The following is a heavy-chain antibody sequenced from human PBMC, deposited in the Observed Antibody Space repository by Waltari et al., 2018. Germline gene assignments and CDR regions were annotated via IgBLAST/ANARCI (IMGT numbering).Heavy chain of an antibody. CDR1: GGNFSSYA. V-gene: IGHV1-69*01. Sequence: QVQLVQSGAEVKKPGSSVKVSCKASGGNFSSYAISWVRQAPGQGLEWMGGIIPIFGTANYAQKFQGRVTITADESTSTAYMELSSLRSEDTAVYYCARGAVAGPYYYYGMDVWGQGTTVTVSS. CDR3: ARGAVAGPYYYYGMDV. CDR2: IIPIFGTA. D-gene: IGHD6-19*01. J-gene: IGHJ6*02.